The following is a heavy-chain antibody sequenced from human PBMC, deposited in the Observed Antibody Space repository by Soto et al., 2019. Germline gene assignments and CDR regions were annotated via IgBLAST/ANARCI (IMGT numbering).Heavy chain of an antibody. J-gene: IGHJ4*02. Sequence: QVQLVQSGAEVKRPGSSVKVSCKASGDTFTFYSINWVRQAPGLGLEWMGRINPILSMSNYAQRFQGRVTMTADKSTSTAYMELSSLRSEDTPIYYCASSYGSGYRAFHYWGQGALVTVSS. CDR3: ASSYGSGYRAFHY. CDR2: INPILSMS. V-gene: IGHV1-69*02. CDR1: GDTFTFYS. D-gene: IGHD3-10*01.